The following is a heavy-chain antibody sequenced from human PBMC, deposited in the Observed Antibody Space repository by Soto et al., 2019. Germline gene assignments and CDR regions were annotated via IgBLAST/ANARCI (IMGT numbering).Heavy chain of an antibody. CDR2: INAANGNV. CDR1: GYTFSSYA. J-gene: IGHJ5*02. Sequence: QVQLVQSGAEVKKPGASVKVSCKASGYTFSSYALHWVRQAPGQRLEWMGWINAANGNVKYSQKFQGRVTITRDTPPTTASMELSRLRYVTTAVYFSARAVGKFDPGGKGPLVPVS. D-gene: IGHD6-19*01. CDR3: ARAVGKFDP. V-gene: IGHV1-3*01.